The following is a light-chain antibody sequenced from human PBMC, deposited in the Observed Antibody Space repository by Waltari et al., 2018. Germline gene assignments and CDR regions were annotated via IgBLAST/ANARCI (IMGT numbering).Light chain of an antibody. J-gene: IGKJ1*01. Sequence: DIVMTQSPDSLAVSLGERATINCTSSQSVLYSSNNKNYLAWYQQKPGQPTKLLIFLASTRGSGGPYRFRGRGSGTDFTLTISSLQAEDVAVYYCQQYYSTPWTFGQGTKVEIK. CDR2: LAS. CDR3: QQYYSTPWT. CDR1: QSVLYSSNNKNY. V-gene: IGKV4-1*01.